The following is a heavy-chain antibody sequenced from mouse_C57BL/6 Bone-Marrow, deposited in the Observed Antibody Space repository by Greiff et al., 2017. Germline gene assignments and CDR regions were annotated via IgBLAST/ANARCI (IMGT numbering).Heavy chain of an antibody. CDR3: ARGGGSSYSYWYFDV. V-gene: IGHV3-8*01. CDR2: ISYSGST. D-gene: IGHD1-1*01. J-gene: IGHJ1*03. CDR1: GYSITSDY. Sequence: EVKLVESGPGLAKPSQTLSLTCSVTGYSITSDYWNWIRKFPGNKLEYMGYISYSGSTYYNPSHKSRLSITRDTSKNQYYLQLNSVTTEDTAPYYCARGGGSSYSYWYFDVWGTGTTVTVSS.